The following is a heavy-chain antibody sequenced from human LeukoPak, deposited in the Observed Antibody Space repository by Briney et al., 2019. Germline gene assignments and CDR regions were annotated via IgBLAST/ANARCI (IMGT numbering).Heavy chain of an antibody. CDR2: ISSSGSTI. J-gene: IGHJ4*02. Sequence: AGGSLRLSCAASGFTFSSYEMNWVRQAPGKGLEWVSYISSSGSTIYYADSVKGRFTISRDNAKNSLYLQMNGLRAEDTAVYYCASPRVGYCTNGLCYSRRYFDYWGQGTLVTVSS. V-gene: IGHV3-48*03. D-gene: IGHD2-8*01. CDR1: GFTFSSYE. CDR3: ASPRVGYCTNGLCYSRRYFDY.